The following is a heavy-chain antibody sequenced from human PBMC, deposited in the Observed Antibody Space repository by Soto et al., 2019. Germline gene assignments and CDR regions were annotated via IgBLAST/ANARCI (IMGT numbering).Heavy chain of an antibody. D-gene: IGHD3-10*01. CDR1: GYTFTSYD. V-gene: IGHV1-8*01. Sequence: ASVKVSCKASGYTFTSYDINWVRQATGQGLEWMGWMNPNSGNTGYAQKFQGRVTMTRNTSISTAYMELSSLRSEDTAVYYCARRYYGSGSYYRYYYYYYGMDVWGQGTTVTVSS. CDR2: MNPNSGNT. CDR3: ARRYYGSGSYYRYYYYYYGMDV. J-gene: IGHJ6*02.